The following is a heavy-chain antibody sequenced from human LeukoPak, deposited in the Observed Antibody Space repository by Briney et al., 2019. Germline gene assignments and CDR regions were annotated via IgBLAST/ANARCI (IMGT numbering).Heavy chain of an antibody. CDR1: GFTFSDHA. CDR3: ARGSPTPDY. V-gene: IGHV3-72*01. Sequence: GGSLRLSCAASGFTFSDHAMDWVRQAPGKGLEWVGRIRNKANSYTTEYAASVQGRFTVSRDDSMNSLYLQMNSMKTEDTAVYYCARGSPTPDYWGQGTLVTVSS. D-gene: IGHD1-26*01. CDR2: IRNKANSYTT. J-gene: IGHJ4*02.